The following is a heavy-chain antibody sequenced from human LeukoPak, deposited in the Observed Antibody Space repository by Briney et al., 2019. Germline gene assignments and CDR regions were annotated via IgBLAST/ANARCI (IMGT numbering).Heavy chain of an antibody. Sequence: GWSLRLSCAASGFTFSNAWMSWVRQAPGKGREGVSTISDSGARTNYADSAKGRFTISRDNSMNTLYLQMNSLRADDTAVYYCASDYFLDYWGQGTLVTVSS. CDR1: GFTFSNAW. CDR3: ASDYFLDY. V-gene: IGHV3-23*01. D-gene: IGHD6-25*01. CDR2: ISDSGART. J-gene: IGHJ4*02.